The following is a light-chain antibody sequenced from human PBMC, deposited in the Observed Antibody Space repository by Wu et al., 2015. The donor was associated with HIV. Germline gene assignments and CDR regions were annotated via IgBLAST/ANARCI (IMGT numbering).Light chain of an antibody. Sequence: EIVLTQSPGTLSLSPGERATLSCRASQTISSKNLAWYQHKPGQAPRLLIYGASLRATGIPDKFSGSRSGTDFTLTISRLEPEDFAVYYCQQYDSSPTTFGQGTRLDIK. V-gene: IGKV3-20*01. CDR1: QTISSKN. CDR2: GAS. J-gene: IGKJ5*01. CDR3: QQYDSSPTT.